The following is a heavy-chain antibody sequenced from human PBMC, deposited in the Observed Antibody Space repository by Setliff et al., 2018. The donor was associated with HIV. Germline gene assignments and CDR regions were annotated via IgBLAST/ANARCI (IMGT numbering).Heavy chain of an antibody. CDR2: MNHRGVI. D-gene: IGHD3-22*01. Sequence: PSETLSLTCTVYGGSFSGYYWTWIRQPPGKGLEFIGEMNHRGVIKYLSSLKSRVTMALDTSKKQFSLKLKSVTAADTAVYYCFLFYDDRSGFYWDWGQGTPVTVSS. J-gene: IGHJ4*02. CDR1: GGSFSGYY. V-gene: IGHV4-34*01. CDR3: FLFYDDRSGFYWD.